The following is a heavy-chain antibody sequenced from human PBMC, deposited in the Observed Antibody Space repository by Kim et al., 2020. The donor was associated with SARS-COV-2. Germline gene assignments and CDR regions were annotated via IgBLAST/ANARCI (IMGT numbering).Heavy chain of an antibody. D-gene: IGHD6-19*01. V-gene: IGHV4-59*10. CDR3: ARYKRAVAGTNYFDY. Sequence: PSLKSRVTMSVDTSKNQFSLKLSSVTAADTAVYYCARYKRAVAGTNYFDYWGQGTLVTVSS. J-gene: IGHJ4*02.